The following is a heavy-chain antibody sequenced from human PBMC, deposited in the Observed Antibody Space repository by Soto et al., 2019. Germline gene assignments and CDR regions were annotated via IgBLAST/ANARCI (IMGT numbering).Heavy chain of an antibody. Sequence: GGSLRLSCAASGFTFSSYAMHWVRQAPGKGLEWVAVISYDGSNKYYADSVKGRFTISRDNSKNTLYLQMNSLRAEDTAVYYCARGRLRFLEWLLPISGMDVWGQGTTVTVSS. CDR1: GFTFSSYA. J-gene: IGHJ6*02. CDR3: ARGRLRFLEWLLPISGMDV. CDR2: ISYDGSNK. V-gene: IGHV3-30-3*01. D-gene: IGHD3-3*01.